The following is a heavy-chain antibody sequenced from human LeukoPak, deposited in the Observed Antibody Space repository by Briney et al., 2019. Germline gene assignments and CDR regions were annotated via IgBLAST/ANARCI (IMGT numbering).Heavy chain of an antibody. CDR3: AREAITGTFGFDP. D-gene: IGHD1-7*01. V-gene: IGHV3-48*01. CDR2: ISISSSTI. Sequence: GGSLRLSCAASGFSFSDYSMNWVRQAPGKGLEWVSYISISSSTIYYADSVKGRFTISRDNAKNSLYLQMDSLRAGDTAVYHCAREAITGTFGFDPWGQGTLVTVSS. J-gene: IGHJ5*02. CDR1: GFSFSDYS.